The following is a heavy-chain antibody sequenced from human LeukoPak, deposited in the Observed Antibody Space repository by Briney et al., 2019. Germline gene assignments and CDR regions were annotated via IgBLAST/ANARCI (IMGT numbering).Heavy chain of an antibody. V-gene: IGHV2-5*02. J-gene: IGHJ5*02. CDR3: AHSNRWELLDVGWFDP. CDR2: IYWDDDK. CDR1: GFSLSTSGVG. Sequence: SGPTLVKPTQTLTLTCTFSGFSLSTSGVGVGWIRQPPGKALEWLALIYWDDDKRYSPSLKSRLTITKDTSKNQVVLTMTNMDPVDTATYYCAHSNRWELLDVGWFDPWGQGTLVTVSS. D-gene: IGHD1-26*01.